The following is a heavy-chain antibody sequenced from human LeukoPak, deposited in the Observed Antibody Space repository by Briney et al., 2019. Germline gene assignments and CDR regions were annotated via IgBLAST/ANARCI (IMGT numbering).Heavy chain of an antibody. Sequence: GGSLRLSCAASGFTLSSYWMSWVRQAPGKGLEWVANIKQDGSEKYYVDSVKGRFTISRDNAKNSLYLQMNSLRAEDTAVYYCAREMDYYGSGSFDYWGQGTLVTVSS. CDR2: IKQDGSEK. CDR1: GFTLSSYW. V-gene: IGHV3-7*01. D-gene: IGHD3-10*01. CDR3: AREMDYYGSGSFDY. J-gene: IGHJ4*02.